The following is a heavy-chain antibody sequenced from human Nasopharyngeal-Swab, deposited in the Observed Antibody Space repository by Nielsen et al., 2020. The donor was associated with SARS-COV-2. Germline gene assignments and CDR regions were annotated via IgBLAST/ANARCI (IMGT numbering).Heavy chain of an antibody. CDR2: IYHSGST. Sequence: VRQAPGKGLEWIGEIYHSGSTNYSPSLKSRVTISVDKSKNQFSLKLSSVTAADTAVYYCARGKTGILEWLLPDEMSYGMDVWGQGTTVTVSS. CDR3: ARGKTGILEWLLPDEMSYGMDV. D-gene: IGHD3-3*01. J-gene: IGHJ6*02. V-gene: IGHV4-4*02.